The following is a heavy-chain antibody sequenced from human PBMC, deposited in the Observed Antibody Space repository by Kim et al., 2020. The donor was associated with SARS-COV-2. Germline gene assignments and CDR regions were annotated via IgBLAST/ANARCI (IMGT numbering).Heavy chain of an antibody. D-gene: IGHD5-18*01. V-gene: IGHV4-34*01. CDR3: ARLGYSYGFMDV. J-gene: IGHJ6*02. Sequence: SETLSLTCAVYGGSFSGYYWSWIRQPPGKGLEWIGEINHSGSTNYNPSLKSRVTISVDTSKNQFSLKLNSVTAADTAVYYCARLGYSYGFMDVWGQGTTVTVSS. CDR1: GGSFSGYY. CDR2: INHSGST.